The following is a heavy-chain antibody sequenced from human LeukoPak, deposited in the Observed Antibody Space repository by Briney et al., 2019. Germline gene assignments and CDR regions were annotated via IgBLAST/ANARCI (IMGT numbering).Heavy chain of an antibody. D-gene: IGHD6-19*01. CDR1: GFTFSSYA. CDR2: ISYDGSNK. J-gene: IGHJ4*02. CDR3: ARGGEGYSSGWYVHFDY. Sequence: PPGRSLRLSCAASGFTFSSYAMHWVRQAPGKGLEWVAVISYDGSNKYYANSVKGRFTISRDNSKNTLYLQMNSLRAEDTAVYYCARGGEGYSSGWYVHFDYWGQGTLVTVSS. V-gene: IGHV3-30*04.